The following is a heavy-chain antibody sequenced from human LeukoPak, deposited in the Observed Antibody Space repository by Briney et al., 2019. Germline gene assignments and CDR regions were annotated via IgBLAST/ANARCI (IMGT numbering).Heavy chain of an antibody. CDR2: ISSSGDGT. CDR3: AKEKQRNFDY. CDR1: GFTFSNYA. V-gene: IGHV3-23*01. J-gene: IGHJ4*02. Sequence: GGSLRLSCAASGFTFSNYAMSWVRQAPGKGLEWVSGISSSGDGTYYGDSVKGRFTISRDNSKNTLYLQMNSLRAEDTAVYYCAKEKQRNFDYWGQGALVTVSS.